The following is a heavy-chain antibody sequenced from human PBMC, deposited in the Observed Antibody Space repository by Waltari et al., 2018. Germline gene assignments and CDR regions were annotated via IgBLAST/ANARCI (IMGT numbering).Heavy chain of an antibody. Sequence: QVQLQQWGAGLLKPSESLSLTCADYGGSFSGYYGSWIRPPPGKGLEWIGKIHHSGSTNYNPSLKSRVTISVDTSKNQFSLKLSSVTAADTAVYYCASWATCGGVIDGDYFDYWGQGTLVTVSS. CDR2: IHHSGST. CDR1: GGSFSGYY. V-gene: IGHV4-34*01. D-gene: IGHD3-16*02. J-gene: IGHJ4*02. CDR3: ASWATCGGVIDGDYFDY.